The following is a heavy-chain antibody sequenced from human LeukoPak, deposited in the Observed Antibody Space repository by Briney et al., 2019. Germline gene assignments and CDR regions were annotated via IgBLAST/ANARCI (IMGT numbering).Heavy chain of an antibody. D-gene: IGHD2-2*01. CDR1: GGSISSYY. V-gene: IGHV4-59*01. J-gene: IGHJ3*02. Sequence: SETLSLTCTVSGGSISSYYWGWIRQPPGKGLEWIGYIYYSGSTNYNPSLKSRVTISVDTSKNQFSLKLSSVTAADTAVYYCARDLYCSSTSCYGSAFDIWGQGTMVTVSS. CDR2: IYYSGST. CDR3: ARDLYCSSTSCYGSAFDI.